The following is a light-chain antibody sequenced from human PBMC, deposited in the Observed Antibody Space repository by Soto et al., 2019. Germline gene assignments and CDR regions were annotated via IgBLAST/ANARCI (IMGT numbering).Light chain of an antibody. J-gene: IGLJ2*01. CDR3: SSFTSINTAV. V-gene: IGLV2-14*01. Sequence: QSVLTQPASVSGSPGQSITISCTGTSSDVGGYNYVSWYQQHPGKARKLMIYDVTNRPSGVSTRFSGSKSGNTASLTISGLQAEDEANYYCSSFTSINTAVFGGGTKLTVL. CDR1: SSDVGGYNY. CDR2: DVT.